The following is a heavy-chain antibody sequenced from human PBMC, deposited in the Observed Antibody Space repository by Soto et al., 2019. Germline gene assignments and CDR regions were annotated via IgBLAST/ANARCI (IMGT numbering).Heavy chain of an antibody. J-gene: IGHJ4*02. CDR3: ATVLTEVGATIFDY. CDR2: FDPEDGET. D-gene: IGHD1-26*01. V-gene: IGHV1-24*01. Sequence: ASVKVSCKVSGYTLTELSMHWVRQAPGKGLEWMGGFDPEDGETIYAQKFQGRVTMTEDTSTDTAYMELSSLRSEDTAAYYCATVLTEVGATIFDYWGKGTLVTVSS. CDR1: GYTLTELS.